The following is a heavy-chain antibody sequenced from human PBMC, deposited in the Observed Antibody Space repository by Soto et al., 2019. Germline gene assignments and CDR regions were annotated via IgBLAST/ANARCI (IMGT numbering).Heavy chain of an antibody. CDR3: ARGQKLNYDFWSGYDTYYYNGCAF. V-gene: IGHV4-59*01. J-gene: IGHJ6*02. CDR2: IYYSGST. D-gene: IGHD3-3*01. CDR1: GGSISSDY. Sequence: SETLSLTCTVSGGSISSDYWSWIRQPPGKGLEWIGYIYYSGSTNYNPSLKSRVTISVDTSKNQFSLKLSSVTAADTAVYYCARGQKLNYDFWSGYDTYYYNGCAFWGQGTTVKVS.